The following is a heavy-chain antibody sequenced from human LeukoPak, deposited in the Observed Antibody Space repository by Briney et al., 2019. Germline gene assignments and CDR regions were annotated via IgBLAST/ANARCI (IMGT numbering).Heavy chain of an antibody. CDR2: IYHSGST. V-gene: IGHV4-38-2*01. CDR3: ARQDYAILTGYYGYYFDY. D-gene: IGHD3-9*01. Sequence: SETLSLTCAVSGYSISSGYYWGWIRQPPGKGLEWIGSIYHSGSTYYNPSLKSRVTISVDTSKNQFSLKLSSVTAADTAVYYCARQDYAILTGYYGYYFDYWGQGTLVTVSS. CDR1: GYSISSGYY. J-gene: IGHJ4*02.